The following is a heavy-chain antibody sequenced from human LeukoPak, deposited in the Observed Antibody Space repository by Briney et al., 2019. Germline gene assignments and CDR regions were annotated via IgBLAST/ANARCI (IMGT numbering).Heavy chain of an antibody. Sequence: GGSLRLSCTASGFTFGDYAMSWVRQAPGKGLEWVGFIRSKAYGGTTEYAASVKGRFTISRDDSKSIAYLQMNSLKTEDTAVYYCNGYYDFWSGSPTHMDVWGKGTTVTVSS. J-gene: IGHJ6*03. D-gene: IGHD3-3*01. CDR3: NGYYDFWSGSPTHMDV. V-gene: IGHV3-49*04. CDR2: IRSKAYGGTT. CDR1: GFTFGDYA.